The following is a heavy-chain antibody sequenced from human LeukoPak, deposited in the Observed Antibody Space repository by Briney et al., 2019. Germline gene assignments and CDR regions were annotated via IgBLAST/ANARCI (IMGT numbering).Heavy chain of an antibody. CDR2: ISGIGNAI. CDR1: GFTFTDYA. D-gene: IGHD2-15*01. Sequence: GGSLRLSCAASGFTFTDYAMSWVRQAPGTGLEWVSAISGIGNAIFYASSVKGRFTISRDSSKNTLSLQMSSLRAEDTAVYYCARHLATSGSYPLDYWGQGTLVTVSP. CDR3: ARHLATSGSYPLDY. J-gene: IGHJ4*02. V-gene: IGHV3-23*01.